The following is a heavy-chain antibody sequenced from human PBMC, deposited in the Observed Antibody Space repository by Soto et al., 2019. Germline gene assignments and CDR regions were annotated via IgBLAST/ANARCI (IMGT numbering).Heavy chain of an antibody. J-gene: IGHJ6*03. D-gene: IGHD2-2*01. Sequence: PSETLSLTCTVSGGSISSNYWSWIRQPPGKGLERIGYLSYSGSTYYNPSLKSRFTLSVDTSKNQFSLKLSSVTAADTAVHYCARGGRYCSSTSCYGYDNYYYYMDVWGKGTTVTVSS. V-gene: IGHV4-59*12. CDR1: GGSISSNY. CDR2: LSYSGST. CDR3: ARGGRYCSSTSCYGYDNYYYYMDV.